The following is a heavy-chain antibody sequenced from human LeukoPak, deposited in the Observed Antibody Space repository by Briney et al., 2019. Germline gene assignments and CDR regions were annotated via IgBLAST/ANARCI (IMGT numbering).Heavy chain of an antibody. CDR2: LNPNSGDT. D-gene: IGHD2-15*01. CDR1: GYIFTGYY. CDR3: ARANRVVAADYYYYMEV. V-gene: IGHV1-2*02. Sequence: ASVKVSCKASGYIFTGYYMHWVRQAPGQGLEWMGWLNPNSGDTEYAQKLQGRVTMTRDTSISTAYMELSRLRSDDTAVYYCARANRVVAADYYYYMEVWGKGTAVTVS. J-gene: IGHJ6*03.